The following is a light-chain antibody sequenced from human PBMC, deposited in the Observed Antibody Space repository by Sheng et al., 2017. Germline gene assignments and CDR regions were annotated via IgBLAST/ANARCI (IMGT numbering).Light chain of an antibody. CDR1: QSVTSNY. V-gene: IGKV3-11*01. J-gene: IGKJ2*01. Sequence: EIVLTQSPGTLSLSPGERVTLSCRASQSVTSNYLAWYQQKPGQAPRLLIYDASNRATGITARFSGSGSGTDFTLTITSLEAEDFAVYFCQQRSDWPPTFGQGTKLDLK. CDR2: DAS. CDR3: QQRSDWPPT.